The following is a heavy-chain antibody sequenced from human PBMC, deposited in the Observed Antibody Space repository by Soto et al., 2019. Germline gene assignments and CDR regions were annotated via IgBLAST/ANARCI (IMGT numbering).Heavy chain of an antibody. J-gene: IGHJ4*02. CDR2: INHSGST. Sequence: QVQLQQWGAGLLKPSETLSLTCAVYGGSFSGYYWSWIRQPPGKGLEWIGEINHSGSTNYNPSLKNRVTISVDTSKNQFSLKLSSVTAADTAVYYCARRIAARLVLDYWGQGTLVTVSS. CDR3: ARRIAARLVLDY. D-gene: IGHD6-6*01. CDR1: GGSFSGYY. V-gene: IGHV4-34*01.